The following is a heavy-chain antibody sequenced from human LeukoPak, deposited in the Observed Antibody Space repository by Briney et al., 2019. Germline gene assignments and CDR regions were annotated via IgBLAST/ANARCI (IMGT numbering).Heavy chain of an antibody. D-gene: IGHD3-22*01. J-gene: IGHJ3*01. CDR2: ISGSSSQV. CDR3: ARDQYYSDTSGYPYDV. CDR1: GFSFSIYN. V-gene: IGHV3-21*01. Sequence: GGSLRLSCEASGFSFSIYNMNWVRLAPGKRLEWVSSISGSSSQVWYADSVKGRFTTSRDNAKNSLYLQMSSLRVEDTAIYYCARDQYYSDTSGYPYDVWGQGTMVTVSS.